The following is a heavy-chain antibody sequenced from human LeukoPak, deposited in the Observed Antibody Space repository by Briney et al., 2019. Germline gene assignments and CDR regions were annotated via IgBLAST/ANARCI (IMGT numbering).Heavy chain of an antibody. V-gene: IGHV4-30-2*01. CDR1: GGSISSGGYS. CDR3: ARARTFTEYFDY. J-gene: IGHJ4*02. Sequence: SETLSLTCAVSGGSISSGGYSWSWIRQPPGKGLEWIGYLYHSGSTYYNPSLKSRVTISVDRSKNQFSLKLSSVTAADTAVYYCARARTFTEYFDYWGQGTLVTVSS. CDR2: LYHSGST. D-gene: IGHD1-14*01.